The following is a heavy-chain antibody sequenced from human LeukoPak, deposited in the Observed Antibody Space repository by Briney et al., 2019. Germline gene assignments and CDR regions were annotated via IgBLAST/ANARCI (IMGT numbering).Heavy chain of an antibody. CDR1: GFTFSDYY. CDR2: ISSSGSTI. D-gene: IGHD3-10*01. V-gene: IGHV3-11*01. CDR3: ARDRRXXYYGSGSYYKRNHLDY. J-gene: IGHJ4*02. Sequence: GGSLRLSCAASGFTFSDYYMSWIRQAPGKGLEWVSYISSSGSTIYYADSVKGRFTISRDNAKNSLYLQMNSLRAEDTAVYYXARDRRXXYYGSGSYYKRNHLDYWGQGTLVTVSS.